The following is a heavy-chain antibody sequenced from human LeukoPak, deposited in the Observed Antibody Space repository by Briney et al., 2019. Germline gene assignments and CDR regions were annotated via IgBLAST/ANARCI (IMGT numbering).Heavy chain of an antibody. V-gene: IGHV6-1*01. D-gene: IGHD2-2*01. CDR1: GDSVSSNSAA. Sequence: SQTLSLTCAISGDSVSSNSAAWNWIRQSPSRGLEWLGRTYYRSKWYNDYAVSVKSRITINPDTSKNQFSLQLNSVTPEDTAVYYCAREGVVVPAAIPRPVNHNWFDPWGQGTLVTVSS. J-gene: IGHJ5*02. CDR2: TYYRSKWYN. CDR3: AREGVVVPAAIPRPVNHNWFDP.